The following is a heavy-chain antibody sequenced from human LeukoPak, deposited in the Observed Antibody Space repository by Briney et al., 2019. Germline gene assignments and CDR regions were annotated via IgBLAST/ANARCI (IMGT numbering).Heavy chain of an antibody. Sequence: SETLSLTCAVSGGSISSSNWWSWVRPPPGKGLEWIGEIYHSGSTNYNPSLKSRVTISVDKSKNPFSLKLSSVTAADTAVYYCARDVRYYYYYYMDVWGKGTTVTVSS. CDR1: GGSISSSNW. J-gene: IGHJ6*03. CDR3: ARDVRYYYYYYMDV. V-gene: IGHV4-4*02. CDR2: IYHSGST.